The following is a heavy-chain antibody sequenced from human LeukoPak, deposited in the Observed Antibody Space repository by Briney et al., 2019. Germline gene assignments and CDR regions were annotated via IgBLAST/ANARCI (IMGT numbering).Heavy chain of an antibody. D-gene: IGHD3-22*01. CDR1: GFTFSSYA. CDR2: ISGSGGST. Sequence: AGGSLRLSCAASGFTFSSYAMSWVRQAPGKGLEWVSAISGSGGSTYYADSVKGRFTISRDNSKNTLYLQMNSLRAEDTAVYYCAKDQDDSSGQINYWGQGTLVTVSS. J-gene: IGHJ4*02. V-gene: IGHV3-23*01. CDR3: AKDQDDSSGQINY.